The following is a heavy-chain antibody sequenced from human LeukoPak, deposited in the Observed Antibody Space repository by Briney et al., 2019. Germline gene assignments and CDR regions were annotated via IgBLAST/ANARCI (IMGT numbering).Heavy chain of an antibody. CDR1: GFTFSSYG. J-gene: IGHJ5*02. CDR2: ISYDGSNK. CDR3: ARALFMDP. V-gene: IGHV3-30*03. D-gene: IGHD3-16*01. Sequence: GRSLRLSCAASGFTFSSYGMHWVRQAPGKGLEWVAVISYDGSNKYYADSVKGRFTIPRDNSKNTLYLQMNSLRAEDTAVYYCARALFMDPWGQGTLVTVSS.